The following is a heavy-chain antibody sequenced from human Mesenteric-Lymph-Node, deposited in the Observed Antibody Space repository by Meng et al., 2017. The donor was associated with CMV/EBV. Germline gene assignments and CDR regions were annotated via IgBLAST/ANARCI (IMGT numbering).Heavy chain of an antibody. CDR2: IYYSGST. D-gene: IGHD3-22*01. CDR1: GGSSSSGGAY. CDR3: ARDSSGYFHFDH. J-gene: IGHJ4*02. V-gene: IGHV4-31*02. Sequence: TVSGGSSSSGGAYWSWVRQHPGKGLEWIGYIYYSGSTYYNPSLESRLTISVDTSKNQFSLKLSSVTAADTAVYYCARDSSGYFHFDHWGQGTLVTVSS.